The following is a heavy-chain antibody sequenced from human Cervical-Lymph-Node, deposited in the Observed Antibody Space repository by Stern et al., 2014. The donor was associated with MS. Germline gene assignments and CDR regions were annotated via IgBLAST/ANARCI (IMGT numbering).Heavy chain of an antibody. J-gene: IGHJ4*02. D-gene: IGHD6-19*01. CDR3: ARGRAIAVGFDY. V-gene: IGHV1-46*01. Sequence: VQLVQSGGEVKKPGASVKVSCKASGYTYTSYYMHWVRQAPGQGLEWLGIINPSGGSTSYAQKFQGRVTMTRDTSTSTVYMELSSLRSEDTAVYYCARGRAIAVGFDYWGQGTLVTVSS. CDR2: INPSGGST. CDR1: GYTYTSYY.